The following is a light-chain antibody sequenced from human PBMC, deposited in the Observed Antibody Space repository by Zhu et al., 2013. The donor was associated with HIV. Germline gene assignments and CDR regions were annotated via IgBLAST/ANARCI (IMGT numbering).Light chain of an antibody. CDR3: QQFGSLSAYT. V-gene: IGKV3-20*01. CDR2: GAS. Sequence: EIVLTQSPGTLSLSPGERATVSCRATKTVNRGYLAWYQQKPGQSPRLLIYGASNRATGIPDRFSGRGSGTDFTLTISRLEPEDSALYFCQQFGSLSAYTFGQGTKLEIK. J-gene: IGKJ2*01. CDR1: KTVNRGY.